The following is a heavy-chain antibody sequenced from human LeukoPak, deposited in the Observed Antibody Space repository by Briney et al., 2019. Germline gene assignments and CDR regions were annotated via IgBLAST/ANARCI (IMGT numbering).Heavy chain of an antibody. D-gene: IGHD5-18*01. Sequence: SETLSLTCTVSGGSISTYYWSWIRQPPGKGLEWIGYIHYSGRTNYNPSLKSRVTISVDTSKNQFSLKLSSVTAADTGVYYCARGLAGTWIQLWYFDYWGQGTLVTVSS. V-gene: IGHV4-59*01. CDR2: IHYSGRT. J-gene: IGHJ4*02. CDR3: ARGLAGTWIQLWYFDY. CDR1: GGSISTYY.